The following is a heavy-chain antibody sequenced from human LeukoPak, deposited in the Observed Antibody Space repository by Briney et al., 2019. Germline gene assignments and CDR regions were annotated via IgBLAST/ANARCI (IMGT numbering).Heavy chain of an antibody. CDR1: GGSIRSYY. CDR2: DYYSGST. D-gene: IGHD6-13*01. V-gene: IGHV4-59*08. J-gene: IGHJ3*02. CDR3: ARHSSSWSDVFDI. Sequence: SETLSLTCTVSGGSIRSYYWSWIRQPLGEGLEWIGYDYYSGSTNYNPSLKSRVTMSVDTSKSQSSLKLGSVTAADTAMYYCARHSSSWSDVFDIWGQGTMVTVSS.